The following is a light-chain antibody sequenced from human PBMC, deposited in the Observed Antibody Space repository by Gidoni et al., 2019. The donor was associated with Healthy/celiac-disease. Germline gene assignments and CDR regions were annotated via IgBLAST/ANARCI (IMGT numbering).Light chain of an antibody. J-gene: IGKJ3*01. CDR3: QQYYSTPFT. Sequence: IVMTQSPDSLAGSLGERATLNCKSSQSVLYSSNNKNYLAWYQQKPGQPPKLLIYWASTRESGVPDRFSGSGSGTDFTLTISSLQAEDVAVYYCQQYYSTPFTFGPGTKVDIK. V-gene: IGKV4-1*01. CDR2: WAS. CDR1: QSVLYSSNNKNY.